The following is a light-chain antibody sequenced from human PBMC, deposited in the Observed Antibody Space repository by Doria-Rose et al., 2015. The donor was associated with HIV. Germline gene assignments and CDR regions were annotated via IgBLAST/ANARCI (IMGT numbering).Light chain of an antibody. V-gene: IGKV1-39*01. CDR1: QSISNY. J-gene: IGKJ1*01. CDR2: TTS. CDR3: QQTYTTRWT. Sequence: VTITCRASQSISNYLNWCQQKPGKAPDLLIYTTSSLQSGVPLRFSGSGSGTDSTLTINSLQPEDFATYYCQQTYTTRWTFGLGTKVEVK.